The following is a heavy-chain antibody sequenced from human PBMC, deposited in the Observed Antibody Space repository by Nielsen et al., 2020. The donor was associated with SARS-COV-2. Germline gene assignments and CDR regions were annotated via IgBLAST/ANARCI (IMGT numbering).Heavy chain of an antibody. CDR2: IHYSGKT. J-gene: IGHJ4*02. CDR1: GGSISNFY. CDR3: ARVSSLWYGDEYNYFDH. D-gene: IGHD3-10*01. V-gene: IGHV4-59*01. Sequence: SETLSLTCTVSGGSISNFYWSWIRQSPGKGLEWLGFIHYSGKTKYNPSLNRRVTMSVDTSKNHFSLKLSSVTAADTAIYYCARVSSLWYGDEYNYFDHWGQGTRVTVSS.